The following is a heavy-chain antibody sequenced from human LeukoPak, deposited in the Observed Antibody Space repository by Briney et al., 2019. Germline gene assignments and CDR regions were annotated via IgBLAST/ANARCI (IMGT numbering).Heavy chain of an antibody. D-gene: IGHD3-9*01. CDR3: ARRIRYFDLDY. V-gene: IGHV4-34*01. Sequence: SQTLSLTCAVYGGSFSGYYWSWIRQPPGKGLEWIGEINHSGSTNYNPSLKSRVTISVDTSKNQFSLKLSSVTAADTAVYYCARRIRYFDLDYWGQGTLVTVSS. J-gene: IGHJ4*02. CDR1: GGSFSGYY. CDR2: INHSGST.